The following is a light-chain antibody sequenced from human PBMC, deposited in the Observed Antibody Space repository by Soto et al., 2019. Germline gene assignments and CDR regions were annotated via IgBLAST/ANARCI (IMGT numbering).Light chain of an antibody. J-gene: IGLJ1*01. V-gene: IGLV2-8*01. CDR3: SSYTDRKNLV. CDR2: DVT. CDR1: SSDSGGYNS. Sequence: QSALTQSPSASGAPGQAVTISCTGTSSDSGGYNSVSWYQQHPGKAPKVMIYDVTKRPSGVPDRFSGSKSRNTASLTVSALKAEDEADYYCSSYTDRKNLVFGTGTKVPVL.